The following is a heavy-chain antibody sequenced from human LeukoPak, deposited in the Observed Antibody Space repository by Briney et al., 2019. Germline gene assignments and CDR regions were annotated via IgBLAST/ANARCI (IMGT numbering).Heavy chain of an antibody. J-gene: IGHJ4*02. CDR2: IRSKAYGGTA. Sequence: PGGSLRLSCTASGFTFRDFAMSWVRQAPGKGLEWVGFIRSKAYGGTAEYAASVRGRFTISRDDSKSIAYLQMNSLKAEDTAVYYRTRVFAAAAFDYWGQGTLVSVSS. V-gene: IGHV3-49*04. CDR1: GFTFRDFA. D-gene: IGHD2-2*01. CDR3: TRVFAAAAFDY.